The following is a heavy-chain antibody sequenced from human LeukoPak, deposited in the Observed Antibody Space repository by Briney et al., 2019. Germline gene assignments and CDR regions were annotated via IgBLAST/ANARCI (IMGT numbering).Heavy chain of an antibody. CDR3: ARGSITVVPAFDI. D-gene: IGHD4-23*01. J-gene: IGHJ3*02. CDR1: GVSFNDYY. CDR2: IYYSGAT. Sequence: SETLSLTCAVSGVSFNDYYWSWIRQPPGKGLEWIACIYYSGATNYNPSLKSRGTISVDTSKNQFSPKLTSVTAADTAVYYCARGSITVVPAFDIWGQGTMVTVSS. V-gene: IGHV4-59*12.